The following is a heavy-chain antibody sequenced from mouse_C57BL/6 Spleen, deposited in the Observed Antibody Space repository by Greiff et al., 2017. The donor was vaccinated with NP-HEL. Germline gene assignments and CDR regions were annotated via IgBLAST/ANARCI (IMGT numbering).Heavy chain of an antibody. CDR1: GYTFTSYW. J-gene: IGHJ4*01. CDR2: IDPSDSYT. CDR3: ARARGYDYDGYYYAMDY. D-gene: IGHD2-4*01. Sequence: VQLQQSGAELVKPGASVKLSCKASGYTFTSYWMQWVKQRPGQGLEWIGEIDPSDSYTNYNQKFKGKATLTVDTSSSTAYMQLSSLTSEDSAVYYCARARGYDYDGYYYAMDYWGQGTSVTVSS. V-gene: IGHV1-50*01.